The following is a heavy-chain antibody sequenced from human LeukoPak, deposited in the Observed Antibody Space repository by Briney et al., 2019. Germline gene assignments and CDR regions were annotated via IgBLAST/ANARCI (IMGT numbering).Heavy chain of an antibody. D-gene: IGHD2-2*01. Sequence: GGSLRLSCAASGFTFSSYAMHWVRQAPGEGLEWVAVISYDGSNKYYADSVKGRFTISRDNSKNTLYLQMNSLRAEDTAVYYCANQEADDQLPSMDVWGQGTTVTVSS. CDR1: GFTFSSYA. V-gene: IGHV3-30-3*01. J-gene: IGHJ6*02. CDR3: ANQEADDQLPSMDV. CDR2: ISYDGSNK.